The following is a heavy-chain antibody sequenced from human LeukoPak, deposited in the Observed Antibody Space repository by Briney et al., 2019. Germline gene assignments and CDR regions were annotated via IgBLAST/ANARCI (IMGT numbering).Heavy chain of an antibody. J-gene: IGHJ4*02. CDR2: IDGSGSTT. CDR1: GFTFSAYE. Sequence: GGSLRLSCAASGFTFSAYEMNWVRQAPGKGLECLSYIDGSGSTTYYADSVEGRFTLSRDNAKNSVYLQMNSLRAEDTAVYYCARVSQPQQPLDYWGQGTLVTVSS. CDR3: ARVSQPQQPLDY. D-gene: IGHD6-13*01. V-gene: IGHV3-48*03.